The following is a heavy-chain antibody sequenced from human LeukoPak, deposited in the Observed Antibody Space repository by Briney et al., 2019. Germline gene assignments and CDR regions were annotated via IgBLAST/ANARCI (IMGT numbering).Heavy chain of an antibody. CDR2: IYSGGST. CDR3: ARDRVVVAADGDYYYYGMDV. Sequence: GGSLRLSCAASGFTVSSNYMSWVRQAPGKGLEWVSVIYSGGSTYYADSVKSRFTISRDNSKNTLYLQMNSLRAEDTAVYYCARDRVVVAADGDYYYYGMDVWGQGTTVTVSS. D-gene: IGHD2-15*01. CDR1: GFTVSSNY. J-gene: IGHJ6*02. V-gene: IGHV3-53*01.